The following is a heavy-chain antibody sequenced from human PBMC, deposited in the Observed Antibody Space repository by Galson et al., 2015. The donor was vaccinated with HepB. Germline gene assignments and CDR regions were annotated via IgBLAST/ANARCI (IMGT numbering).Heavy chain of an antibody. V-gene: IGHV5-51*01. CDR2: IYPGDSDT. D-gene: IGHD3-9*01. J-gene: IGHJ5*02. Sequence: QSGAEVKKPGESLKISCKGSGSSFTSYWIGWVRQMPGKGLEWMGIIYPGDSDTRYSPSFQGQVTISADKSISTAYLQWSSLKASDTAMYYCARHNGDILTGYEMAFDPGAQGPLFTVSS. CDR3: ARHNGDILTGYEMAFDP. CDR1: GSSFTSYW.